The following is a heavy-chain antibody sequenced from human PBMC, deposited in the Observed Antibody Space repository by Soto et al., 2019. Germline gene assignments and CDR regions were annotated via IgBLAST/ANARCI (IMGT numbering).Heavy chain of an antibody. J-gene: IGHJ4*02. Sequence: GGPLRLSCAASGFTFSNYWMHWVRHAPGKGLVWVSRIKTDGSSTSYADSVQGRFTISRDNAKKTLYLQMDSLRAEDTAVYYCVTLTGDYWGQGALVTVSS. CDR2: IKTDGSST. V-gene: IGHV3-74*01. D-gene: IGHD3-9*01. CDR1: GFTFSNYW. CDR3: VTLTGDY.